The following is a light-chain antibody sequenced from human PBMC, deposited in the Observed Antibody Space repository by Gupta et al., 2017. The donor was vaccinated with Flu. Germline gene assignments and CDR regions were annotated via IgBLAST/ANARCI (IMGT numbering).Light chain of an antibody. CDR2: GAS. J-gene: IGKJ4*01. Sequence: SPATLSVSPGERATLSCRASQSVSSNLAWYQQKPGQAPRLLIYGASTRATGIPARFSGSGSGTEFTLTISSLQSEDFAVYYCQQYNNWLTFGGGTKVEIK. CDR3: QQYNNWLT. V-gene: IGKV3-15*01. CDR1: QSVSSN.